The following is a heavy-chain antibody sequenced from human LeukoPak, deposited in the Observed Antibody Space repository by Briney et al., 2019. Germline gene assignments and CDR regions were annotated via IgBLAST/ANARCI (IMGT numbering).Heavy chain of an antibody. J-gene: IGHJ5*02. CDR3: ARGRITMVRGVIINNWFDP. Sequence: SETLSLTCAVYGGSFSGYYWSWIRQPPGKGLEWIGEINHSGSTNYNPSLKSRVTISVDTSKNQFSLKLSSVTAADTAVYYCARGRITMVRGVIINNWFDPWSQGTLVTVSS. D-gene: IGHD3-10*01. CDR2: INHSGST. V-gene: IGHV4-34*01. CDR1: GGSFSGYY.